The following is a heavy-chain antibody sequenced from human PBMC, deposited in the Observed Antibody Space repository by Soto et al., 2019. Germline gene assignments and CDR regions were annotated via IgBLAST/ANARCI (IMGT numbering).Heavy chain of an antibody. CDR1: GFTFSSYA. CDR3: AREEVVITAYYYYGMDV. J-gene: IGHJ6*02. CDR2: ISYDGSNK. Sequence: GWSLRLSCAASGFTFSSYAMHWVRQAPGKGLEWVAVISYDGSNKYYADSVNGRFTISRDNSKNTLYLQMNSLRAEDTAVYYCAREEVVITAYYYYGMDVWGQGTTVTVS. D-gene: IGHD3-22*01. V-gene: IGHV3-30-3*01.